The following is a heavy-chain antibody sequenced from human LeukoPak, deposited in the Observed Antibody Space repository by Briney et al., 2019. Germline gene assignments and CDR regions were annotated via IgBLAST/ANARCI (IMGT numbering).Heavy chain of an antibody. V-gene: IGHV3-13*01. Sequence: GGSLRLSCAASGFTFSSYDMHWVRHATGKGLEWVSAIGTAGDTYYPGSVKGRFTISRENAKNSLYPQMNSLRAGDTAVYYCARALRYDSSGPTDAFDIWGQGTMVTVSS. CDR3: ARALRYDSSGPTDAFDI. CDR1: GFTFSSYD. J-gene: IGHJ3*02. CDR2: IGTAGDT. D-gene: IGHD3-22*01.